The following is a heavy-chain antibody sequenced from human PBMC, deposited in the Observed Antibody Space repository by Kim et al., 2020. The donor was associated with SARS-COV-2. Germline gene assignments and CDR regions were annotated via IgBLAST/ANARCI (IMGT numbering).Heavy chain of an antibody. Sequence: GGSLSLSCAAFGLTFSSYGMHWVRQAQGKGLEWVAFISYDGSNKYSADSVKGRFTISRDNSKNTLDLQMNSLRAEDTAVYYCARGSVTAAELYWGQGTLVTVSS. CDR1: GLTFSSYG. D-gene: IGHD2-21*02. J-gene: IGHJ4*02. CDR2: ISYDGSNK. V-gene: IGHV3-30*03. CDR3: ARGSVTAAELY.